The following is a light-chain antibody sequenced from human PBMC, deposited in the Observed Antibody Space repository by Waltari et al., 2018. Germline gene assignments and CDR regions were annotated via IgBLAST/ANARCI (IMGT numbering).Light chain of an antibody. CDR1: SSNIGAGFD. V-gene: IGLV1-40*01. CDR2: AQT. J-gene: IGLJ3*02. CDR3: QAYDNSLTGSEV. Sequence: QSVLTQPPSVSGAPGQRVTISCTGSSSNIGAGFDVHWYQQLPGAAPQLLIYAQTDRPAGVPDRFSGSKSGASASLAITGLQAEDEAAYYCQAYDNSLTGSEVFGGGTKLTVL.